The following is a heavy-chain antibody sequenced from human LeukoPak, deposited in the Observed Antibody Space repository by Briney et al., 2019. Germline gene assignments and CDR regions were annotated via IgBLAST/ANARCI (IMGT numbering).Heavy chain of an antibody. D-gene: IGHD3-10*01. V-gene: IGHV5-51*01. J-gene: IGHJ5*02. CDR1: GYSFTSYW. CDR3: ARQGWFGELSPNWFDP. Sequence: GESLKISCKGSGYSFTSYWIGWVRQMPGKGLEWMGIIYPGDSDTRYSPSFQGQVTISADKSTSTAYLQWSSLKASDTAMYYCARQGWFGELSPNWFDPWGQGTLVTVSS. CDR2: IYPGDSDT.